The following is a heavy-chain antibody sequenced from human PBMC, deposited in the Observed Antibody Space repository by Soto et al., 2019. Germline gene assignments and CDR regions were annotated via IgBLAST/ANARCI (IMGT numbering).Heavy chain of an antibody. CDR2: ISYDGSNK. J-gene: IGHJ6*02. CDR3: AKNRLANSPYYYYYYGMDV. Sequence: GSLRLSCAASGFTFNNYGMHWVLQSPGKGLEWVAVISYDGSNKYYAESVKGRFTISRDRSKNTLYLQMNSLRAEDTAVYYCAKNRLANSPYYYYYYGMDVWGQGTTVTVSS. D-gene: IGHD6-25*01. CDR1: GFTFNNYG. V-gene: IGHV3-30*18.